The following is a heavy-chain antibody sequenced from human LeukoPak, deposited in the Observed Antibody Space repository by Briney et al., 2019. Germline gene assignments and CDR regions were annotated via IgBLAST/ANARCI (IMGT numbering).Heavy chain of an antibody. J-gene: IGHJ4*02. Sequence: PGGSLRLSCAASGFTFNDYYMSWIRQAPGKGLEWLSYINIGGTNTHYADSVKGRFTISRDNAKKSLYLEMNSLRAEDTAVYYCARDYDYWGQGTLVTVSS. CDR1: GFTFNDYY. CDR2: INIGGTNT. CDR3: ARDYDY. V-gene: IGHV3-11*04.